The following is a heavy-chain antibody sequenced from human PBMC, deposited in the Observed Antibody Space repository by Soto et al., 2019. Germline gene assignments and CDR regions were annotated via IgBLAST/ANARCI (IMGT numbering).Heavy chain of an antibody. CDR2: IYWNDDK. Sequence: QITLKESGPTLVKPTQTLTLTSSFSGFSLTTSGAGVGWIRQPPGKALEWLAVIYWNDDKRYSPSLKTRLTTTKHTSKNQVVLTMTNMDPVDTATYYCARPHPLMIGTDAFDIWGQGTMVTASS. CDR3: ARPHPLMIGTDAFDI. V-gene: IGHV2-5*01. CDR1: GFSLTTSGAG. D-gene: IGHD3-22*01. J-gene: IGHJ3*02.